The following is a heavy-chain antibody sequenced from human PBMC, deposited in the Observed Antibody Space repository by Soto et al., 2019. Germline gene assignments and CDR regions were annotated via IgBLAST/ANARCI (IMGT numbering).Heavy chain of an antibody. Sequence: QAPGKGLESVAVMSSDGSKIHHTDSVKGRFTISRDNSKNTLYLQMNSLRKEDTAVYFCAKDEGVGGTLGLFDYWGQGTLVSVSP. D-gene: IGHD1-26*01. V-gene: IGHV3-30*18. CDR2: MSSDGSKI. CDR3: AKDEGVGGTLGLFDY. J-gene: IGHJ4*02.